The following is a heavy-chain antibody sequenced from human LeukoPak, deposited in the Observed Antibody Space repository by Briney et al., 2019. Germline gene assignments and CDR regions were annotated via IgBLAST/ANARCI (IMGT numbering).Heavy chain of an antibody. J-gene: IGHJ3*02. CDR3: AKDRQLDHDAFDI. CDR1: GFTFDDYA. CDR2: ISWNSGSI. V-gene: IGHV3-9*01. Sequence: GGSLRLSCAASGFTFDDYAMHWVRQAPGKGLEWVSGISWNSGSIGYADSVKGRFTISRDNAKSSLYLQMNSLRAEDTALYYCAKDRQLDHDAFDIWGQGTMVTVSS. D-gene: IGHD6-13*01.